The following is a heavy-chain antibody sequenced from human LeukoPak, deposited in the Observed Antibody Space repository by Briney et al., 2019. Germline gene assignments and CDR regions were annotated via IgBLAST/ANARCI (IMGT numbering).Heavy chain of an antibody. CDR3: ARRVPTLNNYYYYYMDV. J-gene: IGHJ6*03. V-gene: IGHV4-31*03. CDR2: IYYSGSN. Sequence: PSETLSLTCTVSGGSISSGGYSWSWIRQHPGKGLEWIGYIYYSGSNYYNPSLKSRVTISVDTSKNQFSLKLSSVTAADTAVYYCARRVPTLNNYYYYYMDVWGKGTTVTVSS. CDR1: GGSISSGGYS.